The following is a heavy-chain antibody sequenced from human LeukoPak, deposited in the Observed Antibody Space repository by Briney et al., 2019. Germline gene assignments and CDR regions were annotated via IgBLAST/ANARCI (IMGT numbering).Heavy chain of an antibody. V-gene: IGHV1-46*01. CDR3: ARDVQVVPAAIWTWSVTIFDY. CDR1: GYTFTSYY. D-gene: IGHD2-2*02. Sequence: ASVKVSCKASGYTFTSYYMHWVRQAPGQGLEWMGIINPSGGSTSYAQKFQGRVTMTRDTSTNTVYMELSSLRSEDTAVYYCARDVQVVPAAIWTWSVTIFDYWGQGTLVTVSS. CDR2: INPSGGST. J-gene: IGHJ4*02.